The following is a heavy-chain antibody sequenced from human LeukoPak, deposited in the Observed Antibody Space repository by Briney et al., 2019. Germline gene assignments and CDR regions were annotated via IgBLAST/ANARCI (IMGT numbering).Heavy chain of an antibody. CDR1: GLTFSSYG. V-gene: IGHV3-30*02. D-gene: IGHD3-22*01. J-gene: IGHJ4*02. CDR3: SKDSRRRKTYYYDSSGLYYFDY. CDR2: IRYDGSNK. Sequence: GGPLRLSCAASGLTFSSYGMHWVRQAPGKGLEWVAFIRYDGSNKYYGDSVKGRFTISRDNSKNTLYLQMDSLRVEDTAVYFCSKDSRRRKTYYYDSSGLYYFDYWGQGTLVTVSS.